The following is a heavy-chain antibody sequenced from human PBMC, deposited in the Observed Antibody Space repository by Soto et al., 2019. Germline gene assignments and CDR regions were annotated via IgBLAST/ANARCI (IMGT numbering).Heavy chain of an antibody. V-gene: IGHV1-8*01. J-gene: IGHJ6*02. CDR3: ARWPDGYYYYGMDV. Sequence: QVQLVQSGAEVKKPGASVKVSCKASGYTFTSSDITWVRKDTGQGLEWMGWMNPNSGNTGYAQKFQGRVTMTRNTSISTAYMELSSLRSEATAVYYCARWPDGYYYYGMDVWGQGTTVTVSS. CDR2: MNPNSGNT. CDR1: GYTFTSSD.